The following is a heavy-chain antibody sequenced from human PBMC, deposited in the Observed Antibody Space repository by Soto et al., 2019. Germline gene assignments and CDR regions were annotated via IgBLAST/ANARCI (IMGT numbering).Heavy chain of an antibody. V-gene: IGHV1-69*13. CDR2: IIPIFGTA. CDR1: GGTFSSYA. Sequence: SLKVSCKASGGTFSSYAISWVRQAPGQGLEWMGGIIPIFGTANYAQKFQGRVTITADESTSTAYMELSSLRSEDTAVYYCASSVQYQLPLGWGQGTLVTVSS. CDR3: ASSVQYQLPLG. J-gene: IGHJ4*02. D-gene: IGHD2-2*01.